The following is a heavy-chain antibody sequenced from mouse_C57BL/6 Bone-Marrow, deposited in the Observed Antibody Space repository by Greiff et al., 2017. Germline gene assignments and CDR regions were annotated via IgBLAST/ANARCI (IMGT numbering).Heavy chain of an antibody. Sequence: ELTLVESGGGLVKPGGSLKLSCAASGFTFSDSGMHWVRQAPEKGLECVAYISSGSRTIYYADTVKGRFTISRDNAKNTLSMQMTSLRSEDTAMDYCARGYSNYFAWFAYWGQGTLVTGSA. CDR3: ARGYSNYFAWFAY. V-gene: IGHV5-17*01. CDR2: ISSGSRTI. CDR1: GFTFSDSG. D-gene: IGHD2-5*01. J-gene: IGHJ3*01.